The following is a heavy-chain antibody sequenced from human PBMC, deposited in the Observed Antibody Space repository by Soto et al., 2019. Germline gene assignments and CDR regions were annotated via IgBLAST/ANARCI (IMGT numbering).Heavy chain of an antibody. CDR2: IYYSGST. V-gene: IGHV4-59*12. J-gene: IGHJ3*01. CDR1: GGSINGYY. Sequence: SETLSLTCSVSGGSINGYYWSWIRQPPGKGLEWIGYIYYSGSTKYLPSLQSRVTISVDRSKNQLSLKLSSVTAADTAVYYCARVPNPFRLKIGYEDAFDFWGQGTMVT. D-gene: IGHD5-12*01. CDR3: ARVPNPFRLKIGYEDAFDF.